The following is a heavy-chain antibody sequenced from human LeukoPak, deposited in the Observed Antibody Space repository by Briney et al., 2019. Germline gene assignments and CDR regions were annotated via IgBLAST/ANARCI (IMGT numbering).Heavy chain of an antibody. Sequence: SETLSLTCIVSGGSISSYYWSWIRQPAGKGLEWIGRIYTSGSINYNPSLKSRVTMSVDTSKNQFSLKLTSLTAADTAAYYCARDHRRDYGDYHFDYWGQGTLVTVSS. CDR1: GGSISSYY. J-gene: IGHJ4*02. D-gene: IGHD4-17*01. CDR3: ARDHRRDYGDYHFDY. CDR2: IYTSGSI. V-gene: IGHV4-4*07.